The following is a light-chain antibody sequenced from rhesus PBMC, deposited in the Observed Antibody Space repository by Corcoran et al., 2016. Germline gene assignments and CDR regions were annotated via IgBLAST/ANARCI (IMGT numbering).Light chain of an antibody. V-gene: IGKV1-21*01. J-gene: IGKJ2*01. Sequence: DIQMTQSPSSLSASVGDRVTITCRASQGISSGLAWYQQQPGKAPNLLSYTAASLQSGVPSRFSGSGSGTDFTLTISSLQPEDFATYYCQQYNSAPYSFGQGTEVEIK. CDR1: QGISSG. CDR3: QQYNSAPYS. CDR2: TAA.